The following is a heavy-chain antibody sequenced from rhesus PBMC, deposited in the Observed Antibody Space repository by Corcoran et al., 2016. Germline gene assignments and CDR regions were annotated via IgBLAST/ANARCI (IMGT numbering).Heavy chain of an antibody. J-gene: IGHJ4*01. CDR2: IYGSSTNT. Sequence: QVQLQESGPGVVKPSETLSLTCAVSGGSISDGYRWSWNRQPPGKGLEWIGFIYGSSTNTNYNPSLRSRVTISNDTSKNQFSLKLTSVTAADTAVYYCARGAGYLDYWGQGVLVTVSS. D-gene: IGHD2-2*01. CDR3: ARGAGYLDY. CDR1: GGSISDGYR. V-gene: IGHV4S10*01.